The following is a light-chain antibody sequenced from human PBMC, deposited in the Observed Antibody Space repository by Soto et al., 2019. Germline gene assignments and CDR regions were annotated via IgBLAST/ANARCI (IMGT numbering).Light chain of an antibody. CDR3: EAWDDTLNGHV. CDR2: HDD. Sequence: QSVLTQPPSVSEAPRQRFTISCSGGSSNIGENYVNWYQQVPGKAPKLVLYHDDLLPSGVSDRFSGSKSGTSASLAISGLQSEDEADYYCEAWDDTLNGHVFGGGTKLTVL. CDR1: SSNIGENY. V-gene: IGLV1-36*01. J-gene: IGLJ3*02.